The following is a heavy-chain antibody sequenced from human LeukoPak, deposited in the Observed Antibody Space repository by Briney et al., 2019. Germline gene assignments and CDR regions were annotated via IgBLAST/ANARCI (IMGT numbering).Heavy chain of an antibody. V-gene: IGHV5-51*01. D-gene: IGHD7-27*01. CDR1: GYRFTIYW. CDR2: IYPGDSDI. Sequence: GESLKISCKGSGYRFTIYWIGWVRQMPGRGLEWIGIIYPGDSDIRYSPSFQGQVDISADKSISTAYLQWSSLKASDTAMYYCVRRTTGEYYFDYWGQGTLVTVSS. CDR3: VRRTTGEYYFDY. J-gene: IGHJ4*02.